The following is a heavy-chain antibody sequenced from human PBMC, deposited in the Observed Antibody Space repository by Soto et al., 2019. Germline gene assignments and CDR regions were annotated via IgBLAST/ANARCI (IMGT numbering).Heavy chain of an antibody. V-gene: IGHV4-4*02. J-gene: IGHJ6*02. Sequence: SETLSLTCAVSGGSISSSNWWSWVRQPPGKGLEWIGEIYHSGSTNYNPSLKSRVTISVDKSKNQFSLKLSSVTAADTAVYYCGRDGKVTDPTSYYSSYYGMDVWGQGTTVTVP. CDR2: IYHSGST. D-gene: IGHD2-21*02. CDR1: GGSISSSNW. CDR3: GRDGKVTDPTSYYSSYYGMDV.